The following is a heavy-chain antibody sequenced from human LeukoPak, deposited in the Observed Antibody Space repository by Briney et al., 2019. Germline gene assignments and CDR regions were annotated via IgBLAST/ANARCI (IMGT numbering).Heavy chain of an antibody. D-gene: IGHD3-3*01. V-gene: IGHV1-69*13. CDR2: IIPIFGTA. Sequence: SVKVSCKASGGTFSSYAISWVRQAPGQGLEWMGGIIPIFGTANYAQKFQGRGTITADASTSTAYMELSSLRSEDTAVYYCASGEGPIFGVVVYYFDYWGQGTLVTVSS. CDR3: ASGEGPIFGVVVYYFDY. J-gene: IGHJ4*02. CDR1: GGTFSSYA.